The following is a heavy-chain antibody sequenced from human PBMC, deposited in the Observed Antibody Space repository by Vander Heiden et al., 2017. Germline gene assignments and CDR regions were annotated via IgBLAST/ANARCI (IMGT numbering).Heavy chain of an antibody. CDR2: IEWDDDK. Sequence: QVTLRASGPALVKPTQTLTLTCTLPGLSLSTPGACLSWTRQPPGTALEWLALIEWDDDKAYSTSLKTRLTISKDTSKSQVVLTMTNMDPVDTATYYCARIDLGDCSETSHDPHGMDVWGQGTTVTVS. J-gene: IGHJ6*02. CDR3: ARIDLGDCSETSHDPHGMDV. V-gene: IGHV2-70*13. CDR1: GLSLSTPGAC. D-gene: IGHD2-21*01.